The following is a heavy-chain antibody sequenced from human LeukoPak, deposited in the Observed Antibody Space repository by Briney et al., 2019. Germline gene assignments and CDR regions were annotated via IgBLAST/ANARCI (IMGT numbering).Heavy chain of an antibody. D-gene: IGHD5-12*01. CDR1: GYTFTGYY. V-gene: IGHV1-2*02. CDR2: INPNSGGT. CDR3: ARDAGGYNYYFYYMDV. J-gene: IGHJ6*03. Sequence: ASVKVSCKASGYTFTGYYMHWVRQAPGQGLEWMGWINPNSGGTNYAQKFQGRVTMTRDTSISTAYMELSRLRSDDTAVYYCARDAGGYNYYFYYMDVWGKGTTVTVSS.